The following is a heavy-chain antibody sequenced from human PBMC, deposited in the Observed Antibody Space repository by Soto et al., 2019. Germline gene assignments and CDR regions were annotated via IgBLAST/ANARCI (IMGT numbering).Heavy chain of an antibody. D-gene: IGHD4-17*01. J-gene: IGHJ4*02. CDR3: AHRTVTSPFDY. V-gene: IGHV2-5*02. CDR2: IYWDDDK. CDR1: GFSLSTSGVG. Sequence: QITLKESGPTLVKPTQTLTLTCTFSGFSLSTSGVGVGWIREPPGKALELLALIYWDDDKYYSPSLKSRLTITKDTSKNQVVLTVTDLDPVDTATYYCAHRTVTSPFDYWGQRTLVTVSS.